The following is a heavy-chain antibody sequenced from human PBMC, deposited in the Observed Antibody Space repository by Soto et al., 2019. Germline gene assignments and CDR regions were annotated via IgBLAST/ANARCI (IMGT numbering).Heavy chain of an antibody. CDR3: ARKRITNWFDP. D-gene: IGHD3-10*01. CDR2: IYETGAT. J-gene: IGHJ5*02. V-gene: IGHV4-31*03. CDR1: GGSISRGGYY. Sequence: SETLSLTCSVSGGSISRGGYYWSWIRQHPGEGLEYIGYIYETGATYYKPSLKSRVSISADTSKNQFSLKLSSVTAADTAVYYCARKRITNWFDPWGQGTLVTVSS.